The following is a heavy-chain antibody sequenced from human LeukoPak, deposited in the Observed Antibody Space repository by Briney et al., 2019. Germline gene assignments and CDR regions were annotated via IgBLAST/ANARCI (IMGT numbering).Heavy chain of an antibody. Sequence: PGGSLRLSCAASGFTFDDYTMHWVRQPPGKGLEWVSLISWDGGSTYYADSVKGRFTISRDNSKNSLSLEMNSLGTEDTALYYCAKDGKNHFDYWGQGTLVTVSS. D-gene: IGHD1-14*01. CDR2: ISWDGGST. CDR3: AKDGKNHFDY. CDR1: GFTFDDYT. J-gene: IGHJ4*02. V-gene: IGHV3-43*01.